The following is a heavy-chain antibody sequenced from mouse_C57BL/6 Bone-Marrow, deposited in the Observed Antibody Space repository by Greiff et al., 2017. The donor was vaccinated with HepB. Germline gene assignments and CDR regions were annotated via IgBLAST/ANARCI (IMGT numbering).Heavy chain of an antibody. CDR1: GHTFTGYW. CDR2: ILPGSGST. V-gene: IGHV1-9*01. D-gene: IGHD3-1*01. CDR3: ARWGLGDYAMDY. Sequence: VQLQQSGAELMKPGASVKLSCKATGHTFTGYWIEWVKQRPGHGLEWIGEILPGSGSTNYNEKFKGKATFTADTFSNTAYMQLSSLTTEDSAIYYCARWGLGDYAMDYWGQGTSVTVSS. J-gene: IGHJ4*01.